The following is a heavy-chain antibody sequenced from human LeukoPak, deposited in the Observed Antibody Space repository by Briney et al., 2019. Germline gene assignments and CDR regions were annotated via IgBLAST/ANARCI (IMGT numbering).Heavy chain of an antibody. D-gene: IGHD7-27*01. V-gene: IGHV3-7*01. J-gene: IGHJ4*02. Sequence: GGSLRLSCTFSGLTFRSYGMNWVRQAPGKGLEWVANINPGGNEIRSVDSVRGRSIISRDNAKNSLDLQMSSLRVEDTAVYYCMCWGTDNHWGQGILVTVSS. CDR3: MCWGTDNH. CDR2: INPGGNEI. CDR1: GLTFRSYG.